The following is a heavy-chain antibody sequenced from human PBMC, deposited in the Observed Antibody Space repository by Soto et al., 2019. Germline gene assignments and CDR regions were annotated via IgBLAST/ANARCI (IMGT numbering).Heavy chain of an antibody. CDR1: GYTFTSYA. V-gene: IGHV1-3*01. CDR2: INAGNGNT. D-gene: IGHD1-26*01. CDR3: ARVGWSYRHSFDY. J-gene: IGHJ4*01. Sequence: ASVKVSCKASGYTFTSYARHWERQAPGQRLEWMGWINAGNGNTKYSQKFQGRVTITRDTSASTAYMELCSLRSEDTAVYYCARVGWSYRHSFDYWGHGTLVTHSS.